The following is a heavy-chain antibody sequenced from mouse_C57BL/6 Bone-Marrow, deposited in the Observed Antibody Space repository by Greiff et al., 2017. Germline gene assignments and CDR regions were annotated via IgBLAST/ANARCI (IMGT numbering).Heavy chain of an antibody. D-gene: IGHD2-4*01. CDR2: ISDGGSYT. J-gene: IGHJ3*01. CDR3: ARAYDYGAY. CDR1: GFTFSSYA. Sequence: EVQVVESGGGLVKPGGSLKLSCAASGFTFSSYAMSWVRQTPEKRLEWVATISDGGSYTYYPDNVKGRFTISRDNAKNNLYLQMSHLKSEDTAMYYCARAYDYGAYWGQGTLVTVSA. V-gene: IGHV5-4*01.